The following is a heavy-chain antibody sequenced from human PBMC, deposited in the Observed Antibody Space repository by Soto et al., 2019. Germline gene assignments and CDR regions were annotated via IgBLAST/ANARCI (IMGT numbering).Heavy chain of an antibody. CDR1: GGTFSSYA. CDR3: ARGAYSGSYYYDGMDV. Sequence: QVQLVQSGAEVKKPGSSVKVSCKASGGTFSSYAISWVRQAPGQGLEWMGGIIPIFGTANYAQKFQGRVTITADESTSTAYMELSSLRSEDTAVYYCARGAYSGSYYYDGMDVWGQGTTVTVSS. V-gene: IGHV1-69*12. D-gene: IGHD1-26*01. CDR2: IIPIFGTA. J-gene: IGHJ6*02.